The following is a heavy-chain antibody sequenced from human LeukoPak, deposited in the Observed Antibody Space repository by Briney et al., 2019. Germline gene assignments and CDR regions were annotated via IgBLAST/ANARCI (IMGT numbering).Heavy chain of an antibody. CDR1: DGSISSNNFY. V-gene: IGHV4-39*01. D-gene: IGHD5-12*01. Sequence: SETLSLTCTVSDGSISSNNFYWGWIRQPPGKGLEWIGDIYYGRSPYYNPSLKSRLTISVDTSKNQFSLKLNSVTPEDTAVYYCVRLVGGDIDYWGQGTLVTVSS. J-gene: IGHJ4*02. CDR2: IYYGRSP. CDR3: VRLVGGDIDY.